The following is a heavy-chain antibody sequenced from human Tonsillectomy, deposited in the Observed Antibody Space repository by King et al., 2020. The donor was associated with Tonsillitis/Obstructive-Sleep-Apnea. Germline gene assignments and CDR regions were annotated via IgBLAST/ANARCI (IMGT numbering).Heavy chain of an antibody. CDR2: INAGNGNT. CDR1: GFTFTSYA. Sequence: VQLVQSGAEVMKPGASVKVSCKASGFTFTSYAIHWVRQAPGQRLEWMGWINAGNGNTKYSKRLQGRLTITRDTSASTAFMEVSSLRSEDTAVYYCARGVEHGYSGYVNFDYWGQGTLVTVSS. CDR3: ARGVEHGYSGYVNFDY. J-gene: IGHJ4*02. V-gene: IGHV1-3*01. D-gene: IGHD5-12*01.